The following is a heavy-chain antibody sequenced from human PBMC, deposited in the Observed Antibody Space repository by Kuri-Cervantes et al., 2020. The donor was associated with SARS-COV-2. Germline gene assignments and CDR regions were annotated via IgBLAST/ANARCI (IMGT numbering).Heavy chain of an antibody. V-gene: IGHV4-59*11. J-gene: IGHJ4*02. CDR1: GGSISSHY. CDR3: TRAGYDSSGYYYSFDF. D-gene: IGHD3-22*01. Sequence: ESLKISCTVSGGSISSHYWSWIRQPPGKGLEWIGYVYSSGSTNYSPSLKSRVTMSVDTSKNQFSLKLTSVTAADTAVYYCTRAGYDSSGYYYSFDFWGQGTLVTVSS. CDR2: VYSSGST.